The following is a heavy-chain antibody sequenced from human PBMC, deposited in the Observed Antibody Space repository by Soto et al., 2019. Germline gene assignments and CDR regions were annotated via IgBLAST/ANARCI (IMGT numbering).Heavy chain of an antibody. CDR3: ASGTLFCAGDCYFEH. CDR1: KTTFSDYG. J-gene: IGHJ4*02. CDR2: IIPVLGTI. V-gene: IGHV1-69*06. D-gene: IGHD2-21*02. Sequence: QVQLVQSGPEVKKPGSSVNISCTAPKTTFSDYGLNWVRQAPGQGREWMGGIIPVLGTINYAQKFQGRVTINADKSSNTVYMAVSSLTSEDTAVYYCASGTLFCAGDCYFEHWGLGTVVTVSS.